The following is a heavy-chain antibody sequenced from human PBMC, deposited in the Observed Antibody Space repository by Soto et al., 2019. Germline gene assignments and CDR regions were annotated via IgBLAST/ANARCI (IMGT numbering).Heavy chain of an antibody. J-gene: IGHJ4*01. CDR1: GGSISSSSYY. CDR2: IYYSGST. D-gene: IGHD6-19*01. CDR3: KHGPQWLVLGFDY. V-gene: IGHV4-39*01. Sequence: PSETLSLTCTVSGGSISSSSYYWGWIRQPPWKGLEWIGSIYYSGSTYYNPSLKSRVTISVDTSKNQFSLKQSSVTAADTAVYYSKHGPQWLVLGFDYWGHGTLVTVSS.